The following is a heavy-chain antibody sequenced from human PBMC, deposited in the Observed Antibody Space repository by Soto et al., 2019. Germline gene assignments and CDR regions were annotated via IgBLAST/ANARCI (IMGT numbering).Heavy chain of an antibody. CDR3: ARDIRGYSRAFDY. J-gene: IGHJ4*02. D-gene: IGHD5-18*01. Sequence: SETLSLTCTVSGDSVSSGSYYWTWVRQPPGKGLEWIGYIYYSGSTNYNPSLQSRVTISVDTSKNQFSLKLTSVTAADTAFYYCARDIRGYSRAFDYWGQGTLVTVYS. CDR2: IYYSGST. CDR1: GDSVSSGSYY. V-gene: IGHV4-61*01.